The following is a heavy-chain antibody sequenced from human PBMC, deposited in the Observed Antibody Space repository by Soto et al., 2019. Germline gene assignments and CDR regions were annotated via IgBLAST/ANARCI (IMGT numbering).Heavy chain of an antibody. Sequence: EVQLVESGGGLVQPGRSLRLSCESSGLTFDDYGMHWVRQAPGKSLEWISGISWNNDNIRYADSIKGRFTVSRDNAKNSLYLQMNSLRAEDTAFYFCAKSVGATIGNGFDIWGQGTLVTVSS. CDR1: GLTFDDYG. CDR3: AKSVGATIGNGFDI. J-gene: IGHJ3*02. CDR2: ISWNNDNI. V-gene: IGHV3-9*01. D-gene: IGHD5-12*01.